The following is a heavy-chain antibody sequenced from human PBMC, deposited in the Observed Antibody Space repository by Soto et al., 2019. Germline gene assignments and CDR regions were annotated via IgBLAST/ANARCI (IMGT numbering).Heavy chain of an antibody. CDR3: ARAKDGDYLWYFDL. V-gene: IGHV1-18*01. J-gene: IGHJ2*01. CDR1: GYTFTSYG. D-gene: IGHD4-17*01. Sequence: ASVKVSCKASGYTFTSYGISWVRQAPGQGLEWMGWISAYNGNTNYAQKLQGRVTMTTDTSTSTAYMELRSLRSDDTAVYYCARAKDGDYLWYFDLWGRGTLVTVSS. CDR2: ISAYNGNT.